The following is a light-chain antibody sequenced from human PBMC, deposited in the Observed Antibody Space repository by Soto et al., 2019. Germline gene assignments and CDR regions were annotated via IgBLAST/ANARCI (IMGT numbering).Light chain of an antibody. V-gene: IGKV3-11*01. J-gene: IGKJ1*01. CDR2: DAS. CDR3: QQRSNWPPWT. Sequence: EIVLTQSPATLSLSPGERATLSCRASQSVGSYLAWYQQKFGQAPRLLIYDASNRATGIPARFSGSGSATDFTLTISSLEPEDFAVYYCQQRSNWPPWTFGQGTKVDIK. CDR1: QSVGSY.